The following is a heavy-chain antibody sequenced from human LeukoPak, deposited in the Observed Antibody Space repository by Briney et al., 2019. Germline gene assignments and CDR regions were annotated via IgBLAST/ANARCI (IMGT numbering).Heavy chain of an antibody. CDR2: ISYDDTHR. Sequence: GGSLRLSCATSGFAFIASAMHWVRQAPGEGLEWVAVISYDDTHRFYADSVKGRFTISRDNPKKTAYLQMNSLKTEDTAVYFCRGAYYDGSGPEYYVDYWGQGTLVTVSS. CDR1: GFAFIASA. CDR3: RGAYYDGSGPEYYVDY. D-gene: IGHD3-22*01. V-gene: IGHV3-30-3*02. J-gene: IGHJ4*02.